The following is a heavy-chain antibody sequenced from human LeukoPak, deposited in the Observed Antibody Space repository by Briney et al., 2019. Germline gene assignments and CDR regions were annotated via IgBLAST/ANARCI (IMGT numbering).Heavy chain of an antibody. CDR3: ASLSQYEAVDY. J-gene: IGHJ4*02. CDR2: IIPIFGTA. V-gene: IGHV1-69*05. D-gene: IGHD2-8*01. Sequence: GASVKVSCKASGGTFSSYAIIWVRQAPGQGLEWMGGIIPIFGTANYAQKFQGRVTITTDESTSTAYMELSSLRSEDTAVYYCASLSQYEAVDYWGQGTLVTVSS. CDR1: GGTFSSYA.